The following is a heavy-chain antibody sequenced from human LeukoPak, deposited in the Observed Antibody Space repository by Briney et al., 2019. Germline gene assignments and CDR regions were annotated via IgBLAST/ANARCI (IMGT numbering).Heavy chain of an antibody. CDR2: ISGSGGTT. D-gene: IGHD1-26*01. CDR1: GFTFSSYA. V-gene: IGHV3-23*01. CDR3: AKRLSSGSYFAAFDY. Sequence: GGSLRLSCVASGFTFSSYAMSWVRQAPGKGLEWVSTISGSGGTTYHADSVRGRFTISRDNSKNTLYVQMNSLRAEDTAIYYCAKRLSSGSYFAAFDYWGQGTLVTVSS. J-gene: IGHJ4*02.